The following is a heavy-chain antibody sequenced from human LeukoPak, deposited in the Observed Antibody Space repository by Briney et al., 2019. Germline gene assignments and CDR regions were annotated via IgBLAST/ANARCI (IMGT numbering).Heavy chain of an antibody. CDR3: ARTFGELLYIDY. CDR1: GGSISSGSYY. V-gene: IGHV4-61*02. CDR2: IYTSGST. Sequence: PSQTLSLTCTVSGGSISSGSYYWRWIRQPAGKGLEWIGRIYTSGSTNYNPSLKSRVTISVDTSKNQFSLKLSSVTAADTAVYYCARTFGELLYIDYWGQGTLVTVSS. J-gene: IGHJ4*02. D-gene: IGHD3-10*01.